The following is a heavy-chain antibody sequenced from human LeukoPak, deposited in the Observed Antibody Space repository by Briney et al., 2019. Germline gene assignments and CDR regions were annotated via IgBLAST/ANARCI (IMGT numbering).Heavy chain of an antibody. J-gene: IGHJ6*02. CDR1: GFTFSSYG. V-gene: IGHV3-33*08. CDR2: IWYDGSNK. Sequence: PGGSLRLSCAASGFTFSSYGMHWVRQAPGKGLEWVAVIWYDGSNKYYADSVKGRFTISRDNSKNTLYLQMDSLRAEDTAVYYCARDNYYGSGSYQYYYYYYGMDVWGQGTTVTVSS. D-gene: IGHD3-10*01. CDR3: ARDNYYGSGSYQYYYYYYGMDV.